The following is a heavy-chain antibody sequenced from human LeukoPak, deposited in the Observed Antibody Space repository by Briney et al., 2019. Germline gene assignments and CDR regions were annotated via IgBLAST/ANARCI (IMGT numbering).Heavy chain of an antibody. D-gene: IGHD3-16*01. V-gene: IGHV7-4-1*02. CDR1: GYTFTGYY. CDR2: INTNTGNP. J-gene: IGHJ3*02. Sequence: ASVKVSCKASGYTFTGYYMHWVRQAAGQGLEWVGWINTNTGNPTYAQGFTGRFVFSLDTSVSPAYLQISSLKAEDTAVYYCAMTVYVWGSSDAFDIWGQGTMVTVSS. CDR3: AMTVYVWGSSDAFDI.